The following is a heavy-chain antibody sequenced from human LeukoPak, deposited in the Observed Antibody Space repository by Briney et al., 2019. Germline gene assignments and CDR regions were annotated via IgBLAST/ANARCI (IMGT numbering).Heavy chain of an antibody. CDR2: IIPILGIA. CDR3: ARDPSPLPYTNWFDP. J-gene: IGHJ5*02. Sequence: GASVKVSCKASGGTFSSYTISWVRQAPGQGFEWMGRIIPILGIANYAQKFQGRVTITADKSTSTAYMELSSLRSEDTAVYYCARDPSPLPYTNWFDPWGQGTLVTVSS. V-gene: IGHV1-69*04. CDR1: GGTFSSYT. D-gene: IGHD3-9*01.